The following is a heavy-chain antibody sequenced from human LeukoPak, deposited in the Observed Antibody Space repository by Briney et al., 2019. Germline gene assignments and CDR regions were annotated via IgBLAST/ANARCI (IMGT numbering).Heavy chain of an antibody. CDR1: GFTFSNYV. J-gene: IGHJ4*02. Sequence: GGSLRLSCAASGFTFSNYVMNWVRQAPGKGLEWVSGISGSGGSTYYADSVKGRLTISRDNSKNTLYLQMNSLRAEDTAVYYCAKGMRQFDYWGQGTLVTVSS. V-gene: IGHV3-23*01. CDR3: AKGMRQFDY. CDR2: ISGSGGST.